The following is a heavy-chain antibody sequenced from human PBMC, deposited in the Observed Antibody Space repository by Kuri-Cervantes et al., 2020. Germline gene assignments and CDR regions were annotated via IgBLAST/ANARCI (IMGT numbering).Heavy chain of an antibody. Sequence: SETLSLTCAVSGGSISSGGYSWSWIRQPPGKGLEWIGYIYHSGSTYYNPSLKSRVTISVDRSKNQFSLKLSSVTAADTAVYYCAGLGPGEFPIFGVVIFGYYYGMDVWGQGTTVTVSS. CDR2: IYHSGST. D-gene: IGHD3-3*01. CDR3: AGLGPGEFPIFGVVIFGYYYGMDV. V-gene: IGHV4-30-2*01. CDR1: GGSISSGGYS. J-gene: IGHJ6*02.